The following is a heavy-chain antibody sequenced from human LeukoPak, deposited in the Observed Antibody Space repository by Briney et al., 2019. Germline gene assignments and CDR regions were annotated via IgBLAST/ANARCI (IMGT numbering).Heavy chain of an antibody. V-gene: IGHV3-21*01. CDR2: ISSSSSYI. J-gene: IGHJ4*02. CDR3: ARPTLTWGSGPDY. CDR1: GFTFSSYS. Sequence: TGRSLRLSCAASGFTFSSYSMNWVRQAPGKGLEWVSSISSSSSYIYYADSVKGRFTISRDNAKNSLYLQMNSLRAEDTAVYYCARPTLTWGSGPDYWGQGTLVTVSS. D-gene: IGHD7-27*01.